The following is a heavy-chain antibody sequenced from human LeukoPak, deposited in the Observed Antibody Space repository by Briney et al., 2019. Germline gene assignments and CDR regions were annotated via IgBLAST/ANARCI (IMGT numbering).Heavy chain of an antibody. CDR1: GFTFYDYA. V-gene: IGHV3-23*01. J-gene: IGHJ4*02. CDR3: AILPIVVVPGAMQDLDC. CDR2: ISGSGDDT. D-gene: IGHD2-2*01. Sequence: PGGSLRLSCAASGFTFYDYAMSWVRQAPGKGLEWVSSISGSGDDTYYAESVKGRFTISRDSSKNTLCLQMNSLRVEDTAVYYCAILPIVVVPGAMQDLDCWGQGTLVTVSS.